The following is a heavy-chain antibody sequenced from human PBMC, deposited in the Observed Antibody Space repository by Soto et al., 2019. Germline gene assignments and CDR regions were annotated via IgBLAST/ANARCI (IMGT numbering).Heavy chain of an antibody. CDR1: GFSFSRHS. V-gene: IGHV3-21*06. J-gene: IGHJ4*02. CDR3: ARDQGFLRYGYSDY. Sequence: EVQLVESGGGLVKPGGSLRLSCEASGFSFSRHSMNWVRQAPGKGLEWVSSIGNDPSYLYYAGSVKGRFTISRDNAKNSLYLQMNSLRVEDTAVSYCARDQGFLRYGYSDYWGQGTPVTVSS. D-gene: IGHD5-12*01. CDR2: IGNDPSYL.